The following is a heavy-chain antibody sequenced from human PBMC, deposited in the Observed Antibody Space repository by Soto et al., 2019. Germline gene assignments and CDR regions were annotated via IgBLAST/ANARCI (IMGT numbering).Heavy chain of an antibody. V-gene: IGHV4-34*01. CDR3: ARGRYYYDSSGYYPPFDY. CDR2: INHSGST. Sequence: SETLSLTCAVYGGSFSGYYWSWIRQPPGKGLEWIGEINHSGSTNYNPSLKSRVTISVDTSKNQFSLKLSSVTAADTAVYYCARGRYYYDSSGYYPPFDYWGQGTLVTVSS. CDR1: GGSFSGYY. J-gene: IGHJ4*02. D-gene: IGHD3-22*01.